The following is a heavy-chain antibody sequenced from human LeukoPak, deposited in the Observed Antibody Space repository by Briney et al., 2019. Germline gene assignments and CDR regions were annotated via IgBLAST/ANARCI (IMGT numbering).Heavy chain of an antibody. V-gene: IGHV1-3*01. D-gene: IGHD3-10*01. Sequence: ASVKVSCKASGYTFTSYAMHWVRQAPGQRLEWMGWINAGNGNTKYSQKFQGRVTITRDTSASTAYMELSSLRSEDTAVYYCARARTMVRGVIIPGYYSGMDVWGKGTTSPSPQ. J-gene: IGHJ6*04. CDR2: INAGNGNT. CDR3: ARARTMVRGVIIPGYYSGMDV. CDR1: GYTFTSYA.